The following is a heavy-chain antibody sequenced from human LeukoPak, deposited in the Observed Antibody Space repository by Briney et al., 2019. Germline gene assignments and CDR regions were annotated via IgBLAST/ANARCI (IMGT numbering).Heavy chain of an antibody. V-gene: IGHV1-2*04. CDR1: GYIFNDYY. J-gene: IGHJ4*02. CDR2: INPNSGTT. Sequence: ASVKVSCRTSGYIFNDYYIHWVRQAPGHGPEWMGWINPNSGTTNFPQKFQGWITMTRGTSINTAFIKLTRLRSDDAAISYCARAKGDLFNGFYFDYWGQGTLVTVSS. CDR3: ARAKGDLFNGFYFDY. D-gene: IGHD3-9*01.